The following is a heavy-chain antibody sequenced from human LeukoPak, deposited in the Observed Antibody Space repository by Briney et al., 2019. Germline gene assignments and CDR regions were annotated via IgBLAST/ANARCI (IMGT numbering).Heavy chain of an antibody. CDR2: ISSSSSYI. CDR3: ARGGYGDYGMDV. Sequence: GGSLRLSCAASGFPFSNYAMNWVRQAPGKGLEWVSSISSSSSYIYYADSVKGRFTISRDNAKNSLYLQMNSLRAEDTAVYYCARGGYGDYGMDVWGQGTTVTVSS. D-gene: IGHD4-17*01. V-gene: IGHV3-21*01. J-gene: IGHJ6*02. CDR1: GFPFSNYA.